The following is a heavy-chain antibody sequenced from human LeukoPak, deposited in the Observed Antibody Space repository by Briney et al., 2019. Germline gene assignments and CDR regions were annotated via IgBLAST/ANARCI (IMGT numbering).Heavy chain of an antibody. CDR1: GGSFSSYH. Sequence: SETLSLTCTVSGGSFSSYHWSWIRQPPGKGLEWIGYIYYSGSTNYNPSLKSRVTISVDTSKNQFSLKLSSVTAADTAVYYCARRRGSSGWYPREVDYWGQGTLVTVSS. J-gene: IGHJ4*02. D-gene: IGHD6-19*01. CDR3: ARRRGSSGWYPREVDY. CDR2: IYYSGST. V-gene: IGHV4-59*01.